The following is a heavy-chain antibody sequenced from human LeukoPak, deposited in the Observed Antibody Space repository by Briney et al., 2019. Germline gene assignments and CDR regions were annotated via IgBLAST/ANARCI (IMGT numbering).Heavy chain of an antibody. V-gene: IGHV3-48*03. D-gene: IGHD3-22*01. CDR3: AREKFYDNSGFDY. Sequence: GGSLRLSCAASGFTFSIYEMNWVRQAPGQGLEWVAYISGSSSTVYYADSVKGRFTISRDNAKSSLFLQMNSLRAEDTADYYCAREKFYDNSGFDYWGQGTLVTVSS. CDR2: ISGSSSTV. J-gene: IGHJ4*02. CDR1: GFTFSIYE.